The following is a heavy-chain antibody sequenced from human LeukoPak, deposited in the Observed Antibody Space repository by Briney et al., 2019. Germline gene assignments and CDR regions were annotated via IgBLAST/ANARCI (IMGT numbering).Heavy chain of an antibody. V-gene: IGHV1-8*01. Sequence: ASVKVSCKASGYTFTSYDINWVRQATGQGLEWMGWMNPNSGNTGYAQKFQGRVTMTRDMSTTTDYMELSSLRSEDTAVYYCARDNSVGDIAWWFDPWGQGTLVTVSS. CDR1: GYTFTSYD. D-gene: IGHD3-16*02. CDR3: ARDNSVGDIAWWFDP. J-gene: IGHJ5*02. CDR2: MNPNSGNT.